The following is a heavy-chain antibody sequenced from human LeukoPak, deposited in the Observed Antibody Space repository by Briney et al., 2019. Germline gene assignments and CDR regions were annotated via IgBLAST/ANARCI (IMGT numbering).Heavy chain of an antibody. D-gene: IGHD5-18*01. CDR3: AKEVDTAIPYYFDC. CDR1: GFTFSSYG. V-gene: IGHV3-30*02. Sequence: GGSLRLSCAASGFTFSSYGMHWVRQAPGKGLEWVAFIRYDGSNKYYADSVKGRFTISRDNSKNTLYLQMNSLRAEDTAVYYCAKEVDTAIPYYFDCWGQGTLVTVSS. J-gene: IGHJ4*02. CDR2: IRYDGSNK.